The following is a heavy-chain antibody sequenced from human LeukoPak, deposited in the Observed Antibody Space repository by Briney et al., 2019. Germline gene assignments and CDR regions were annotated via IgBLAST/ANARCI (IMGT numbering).Heavy chain of an antibody. Sequence: GRSLRLSCAASGFTFRNYGMHWVRQAPGKGLEWVAVMSYDGSNKYYVDSVKGRFTVSRDNSKNTLYLQMNSLRAEDTAVYYCAKDIYYDSSGYRGYFDYWGQGTLVTVSS. J-gene: IGHJ4*02. CDR3: AKDIYYDSSGYRGYFDY. V-gene: IGHV3-30*18. D-gene: IGHD3-22*01. CDR1: GFTFRNYG. CDR2: MSYDGSNK.